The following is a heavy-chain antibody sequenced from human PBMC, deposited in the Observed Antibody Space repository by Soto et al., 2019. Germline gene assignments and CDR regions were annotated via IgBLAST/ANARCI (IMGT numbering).Heavy chain of an antibody. CDR1: GFTFSSYW. CDR2: INSDGSST. V-gene: IGHV3-74*01. Sequence: LRLSCAASGFTFSSYWMHWVRQAPGKGLVWVSRINSDGSSTSYADPVKGRFTISRDNAKNTLYLQMNSLRAEDTAVYYCARGPPAWGCGMDVWGQGTTVTVSS. CDR3: ARGPPAWGCGMDV. J-gene: IGHJ6*02. D-gene: IGHD3-16*01.